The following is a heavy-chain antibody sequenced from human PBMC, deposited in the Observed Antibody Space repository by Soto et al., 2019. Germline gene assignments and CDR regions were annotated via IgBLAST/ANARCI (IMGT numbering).Heavy chain of an antibody. J-gene: IGHJ4*02. V-gene: IGHV3-30-3*01. D-gene: IGHD3-9*01. Sequence: QVQLVESGGGVVQPGRSLRLSCAASGFTFSSYAMHWVRQAPGKGLAWVAVISYDGSNKYYADSVKSRFTISRHNSKNTLYLQMNSLRAEDTAVYYCARGDPAYFDLDYWGQGTLVTVSS. CDR2: ISYDGSNK. CDR1: GFTFSSYA. CDR3: ARGDPAYFDLDY.